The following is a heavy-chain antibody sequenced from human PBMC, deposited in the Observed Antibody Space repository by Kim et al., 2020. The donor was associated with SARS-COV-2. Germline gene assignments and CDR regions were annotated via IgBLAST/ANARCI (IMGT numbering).Heavy chain of an antibody. CDR1: GFTFSSYW. CDR3: ARGWTDHSSGSYVVYNWFDP. V-gene: IGHV3-74*01. CDR2: FNSDGSST. J-gene: IGHJ5*02. D-gene: IGHD6-19*01. Sequence: GGSLRLSCAASGFTFSSYWMHWVRQAPGKGLVWASRFNSDGSSTSYADSVKGRFTISRDNAKNTLYLQMNSLRAEDTAVYYCARGWTDHSSGSYVVYNWFDPWGQGTLVTVST.